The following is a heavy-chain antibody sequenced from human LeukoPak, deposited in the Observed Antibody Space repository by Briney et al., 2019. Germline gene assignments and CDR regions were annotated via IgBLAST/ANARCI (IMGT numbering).Heavy chain of an antibody. CDR3: AKDAGIAAGVPWAY. Sequence: GRSLRLSCAASGFTFSSYAMHWVRQAPGKGLEWVPVISYDGSNKYYADSVKGRFTISRDNPKNTLYLQMNSLRAEDTAVYYCAKDAGIAAGVPWAYWGQGTLVTVSS. CDR2: ISYDGSNK. J-gene: IGHJ4*02. D-gene: IGHD6-25*01. CDR1: GFTFSSYA. V-gene: IGHV3-30-3*01.